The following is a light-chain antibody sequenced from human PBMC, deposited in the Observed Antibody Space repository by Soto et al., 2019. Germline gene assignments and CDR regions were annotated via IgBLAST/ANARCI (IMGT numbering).Light chain of an antibody. CDR1: QVISTS. CDR3: QQLFDSPIT. V-gene: IGKV1-9*01. CDR2: AAS. J-gene: IGKJ5*01. Sequence: DIQLTQSPSFLSPSIGEIVTITFRASQVISTSLAWYQVKPGKAPKLLIYAASTLESGVPSRFNATVSGTEFSLTITSLQPEDFATYYCQQLFDSPITFGQGTRLEIK.